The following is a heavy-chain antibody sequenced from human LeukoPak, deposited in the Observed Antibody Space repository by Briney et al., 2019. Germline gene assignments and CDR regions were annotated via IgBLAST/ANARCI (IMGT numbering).Heavy chain of an antibody. J-gene: IGHJ5*02. Sequence: GGSLRLSCAASRFTFSGYAMNWVRQAPGKGLEWVSAISGSGGSTYYADSVKGRFTISRDNSKNTLYLQMNSLRAEDTAVYYCAKGYIAAASKGNWFDPWGQGTLVTVSS. CDR3: AKGYIAAASKGNWFDP. CDR2: ISGSGGST. CDR1: RFTFSGYA. V-gene: IGHV3-23*01. D-gene: IGHD6-13*01.